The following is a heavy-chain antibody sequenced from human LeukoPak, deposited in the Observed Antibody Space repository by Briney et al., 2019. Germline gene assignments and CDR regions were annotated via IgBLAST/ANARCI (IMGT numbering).Heavy chain of an antibody. CDR3: ARAYCSGGSCYFLDY. CDR1: GFTFSSYA. CDR2: ISGSGGST. D-gene: IGHD2-15*01. Sequence: GGSLRLSCAASGFTFSSYAMSWVRQAPGKGLEWVSAISGSGGSTYYADSVKGRFTISRDNAKNSLYLQMNSLRAEDTAVYYCARAYCSGGSCYFLDYWGQGTLVTVSS. V-gene: IGHV3-23*01. J-gene: IGHJ4*02.